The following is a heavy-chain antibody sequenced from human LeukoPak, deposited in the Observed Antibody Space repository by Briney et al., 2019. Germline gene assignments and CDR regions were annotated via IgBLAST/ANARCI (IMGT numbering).Heavy chain of an antibody. J-gene: IGHJ4*02. D-gene: IGHD6-19*01. Sequence: KTGGSLRLSCAASGFTVSSNYMSWVRQAPGKGLEWVSYISFSVNTKYYGDSVKGRFTISRDNAKNSLYLHMDSLRAEDTAVYYCARGAYSSGWAYFDHWGQGTLVTVSP. CDR2: ISFSVNTK. CDR1: GFTVSSNY. CDR3: ARGAYSSGWAYFDH. V-gene: IGHV3-11*04.